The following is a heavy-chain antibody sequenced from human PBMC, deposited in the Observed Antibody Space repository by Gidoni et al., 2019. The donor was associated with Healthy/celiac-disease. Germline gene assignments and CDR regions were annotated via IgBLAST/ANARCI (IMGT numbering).Heavy chain of an antibody. Sequence: EVQLVESGGGWFQPGGSLRLFCSASGFTSCRYWMSWVRQAPGKGLEWVANIKQDGSEKYYVDSVKGRFTSSRDNAKNSLYLQMNSLRAEDTAVYYCATYYDFWSGPIAFDYWGQGTLVTVSS. V-gene: IGHV3-7*01. CDR3: ATYYDFWSGPIAFDY. CDR2: IKQDGSEK. CDR1: GFTSCRYW. J-gene: IGHJ4*02. D-gene: IGHD3-3*01.